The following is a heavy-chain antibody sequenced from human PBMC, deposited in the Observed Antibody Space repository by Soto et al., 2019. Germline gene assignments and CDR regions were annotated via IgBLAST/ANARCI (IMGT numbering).Heavy chain of an antibody. Sequence: SETLSLTCTVSGGSISSSSYYWGWIRQPPGKGLEWIGSIFYSGSTYYNPSLKSRVTISVDTSKNQFSLKLSSVTAADTAVYYCARLIYGDYGGNPHMFQHWGQGTLITVSS. CDR3: ARLIYGDYGGNPHMFQH. CDR2: IFYSGST. V-gene: IGHV4-39*01. J-gene: IGHJ1*01. D-gene: IGHD4-17*01. CDR1: GGSISSSSYY.